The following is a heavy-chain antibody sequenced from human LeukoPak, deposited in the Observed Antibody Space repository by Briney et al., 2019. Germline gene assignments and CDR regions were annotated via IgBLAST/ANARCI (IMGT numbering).Heavy chain of an antibody. V-gene: IGHV3-21*01. D-gene: IGHD3-3*01. CDR2: ISSSSSYI. Sequence: GGSLRLSCAASGFTFSSYSMNWVRQAPGKGLEWVSSISSSSSYIYYADSVKGRFTISRDNAKNSLYLQMNSLRAEDTAVYYCVRETYYNFWSGSYTYMYYFDYWGQGTLVTVSS. J-gene: IGHJ4*02. CDR1: GFTFSSYS. CDR3: VRETYYNFWSGSYTYMYYFDY.